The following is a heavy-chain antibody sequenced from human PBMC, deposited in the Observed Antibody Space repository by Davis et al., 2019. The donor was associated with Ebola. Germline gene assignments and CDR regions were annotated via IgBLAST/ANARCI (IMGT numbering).Heavy chain of an antibody. CDR1: GGSISSYY. CDR3: ARRPGVTIFGVVTWFDP. Sequence: PSETLSLTCTVSGGSISSYYWSWIRQPPGKGLEWIGYIYYSGSTNYNPSLKSRVTISVDTSKNQFSLKLSSVTAADTAVYYCARRPGVTIFGVVTWFDPWGQGTLVTVSS. CDR2: IYYSGST. V-gene: IGHV4-59*12. J-gene: IGHJ5*02. D-gene: IGHD3-3*01.